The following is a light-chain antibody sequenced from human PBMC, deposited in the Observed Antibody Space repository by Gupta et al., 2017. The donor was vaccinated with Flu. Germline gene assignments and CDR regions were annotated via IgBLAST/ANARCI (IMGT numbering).Light chain of an antibody. Sequence: EIVLTQSPGTLSLSPGERATLSCRANQSVSSSYLAWYQHKPGQAPRLLIYSASSRATGIPDRFSGSGSGTEFILTISSREPEDFAVYYCQQQGNTPGTFGQGTKVEIK. CDR3: QQQGNTPGT. J-gene: IGKJ1*01. CDR1: QSVSSSY. V-gene: IGKV3-20*01. CDR2: SAS.